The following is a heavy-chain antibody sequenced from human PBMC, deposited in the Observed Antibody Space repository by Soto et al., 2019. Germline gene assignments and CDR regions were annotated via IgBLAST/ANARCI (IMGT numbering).Heavy chain of an antibody. CDR3: ARGKGNYISYYYMDV. CDR1: GFTFSSYG. D-gene: IGHD4-4*01. J-gene: IGHJ6*03. V-gene: IGHV3-33*01. CDR2: IWYDGSNK. Sequence: GGSLRLSCAASGFTFSSYGMHWVRQAPGKGLEWVAVIWYDGSNKYYADSVKGRFTISRDNSKNTLYLQMNSLRAEDTAVYYCARGKGNYISYYYMDVWGKGTTVTVSS.